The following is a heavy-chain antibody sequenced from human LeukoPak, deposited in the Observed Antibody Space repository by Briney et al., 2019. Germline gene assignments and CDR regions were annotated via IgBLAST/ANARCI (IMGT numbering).Heavy chain of an antibody. V-gene: IGHV3-53*01. CDR2: IFSGGIT. CDR1: GFTVSNNY. D-gene: IGHD2-2*01. CDR3: ARDGGYCRSTGCEDVNWFDP. J-gene: IGHJ5*02. Sequence: GGSLRLSCAASGFTVSNNYMTWGRQAPGKGLEWVSVIFSGGITYYADSVKGRFTISRDNSKNTLYLQMNILRAEDTAVYYCARDGGYCRSTGCEDVNWFDPWGQGTLVTVSS.